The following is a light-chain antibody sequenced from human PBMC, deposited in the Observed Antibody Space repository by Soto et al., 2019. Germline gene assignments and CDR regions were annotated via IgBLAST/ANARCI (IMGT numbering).Light chain of an antibody. CDR1: QSLSTD. Sequence: EVGLTQSPGTLSLSPGESATLSCRASQSLSTDLAWYQQKPGQAPRLLLYGTSSRATGIPARFSGSGSGTDFTLTIRRLEPEDFAVYYCQQGRNSPITFGQGTRLEIK. J-gene: IGKJ5*01. V-gene: IGKV3-11*01. CDR2: GTS. CDR3: QQGRNSPIT.